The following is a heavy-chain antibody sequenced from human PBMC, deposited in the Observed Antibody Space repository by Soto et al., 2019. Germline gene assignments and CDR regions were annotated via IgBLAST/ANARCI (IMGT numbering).Heavy chain of an antibody. J-gene: IGHJ5*01. CDR1: GFSFSSYT. D-gene: IGHD2-8*01. CDR3: TRAHEVSWFDS. CDR2: ITNRGTHT. Sequence: PVGSLRLSCTASGFSFSSYTMNWVRQAPGKGLQWVASITNRGTHTYYAVSVKGRFTISRDNDRNSLYLQMNNLGAEDTATSYCTRAHEVSWFDSWGLATLVRVSS. V-gene: IGHV3-21*06.